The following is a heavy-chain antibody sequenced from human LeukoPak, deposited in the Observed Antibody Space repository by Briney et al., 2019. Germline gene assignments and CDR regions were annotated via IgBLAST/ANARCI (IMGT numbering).Heavy chain of an antibody. J-gene: IGHJ6*02. Sequence: SETLSLTCTVSGGSISSYYWSWIRQPAGKGLEWIGRIYTSGSTNYNPSLKSRVTISVDTSKNQFSLKLSSVTAADTAVYYCARVLKPLYYYYYGMDVWGQGTTVTVSS. CDR2: IYTSGST. CDR1: GGSISSYY. V-gene: IGHV4-4*07. CDR3: ARVLKPLYYYYYGMDV.